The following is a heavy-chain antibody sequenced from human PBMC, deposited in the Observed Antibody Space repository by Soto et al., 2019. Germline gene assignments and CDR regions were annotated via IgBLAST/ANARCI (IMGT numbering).Heavy chain of an antibody. V-gene: IGHV3-23*01. CDR3: AKGYPATHYFYYEMDV. CDR1: GFTFDIHA. J-gene: IGHJ6*02. CDR2: ISGSGGST. Sequence: RSLRLSCAASGFTFDIHAMSWGRQARVKGLQWVSVISGSGGSTYYEDSVKGRFTISRDNSKNTRYLKMNSMRADDRDVYYCAKGYPATHYFYYEMDVWGQGTTVTVSS. D-gene: IGHD2-15*01.